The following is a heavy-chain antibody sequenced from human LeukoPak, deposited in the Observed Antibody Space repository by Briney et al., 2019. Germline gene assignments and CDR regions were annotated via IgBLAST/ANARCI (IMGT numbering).Heavy chain of an antibody. J-gene: IGHJ6*02. CDR3: ARGLESSGWYGMDV. CDR1: GYTFSRHY. D-gene: IGHD6-19*01. Sequence: ASVKVSCKASGYTFSRHYIHWVRQAPGQGLEWLGIINTSGATTRYGQNFKGRVTATRDTSTSTVYMEMSSLNSEDTAVYYCARGLESSGWYGMDVWGQGTTIIVSS. V-gene: IGHV1-46*01. CDR2: INTSGATT.